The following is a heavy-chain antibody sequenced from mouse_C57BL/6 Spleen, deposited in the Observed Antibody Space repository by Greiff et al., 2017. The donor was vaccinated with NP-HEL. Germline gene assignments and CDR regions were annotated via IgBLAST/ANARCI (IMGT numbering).Heavy chain of an antibody. V-gene: IGHV1-53*01. J-gene: IGHJ2*01. CDR1: GYTFTSYW. D-gene: IGHD4-1*01. Sequence: QVQLQQPGTELVKPGASVKLSCKASGYTFTSYWMHWVKQRPGQGLEWIGNINPSNGGTNYNEKFKSKATLTVDKSSSTAYMQLSSLTAEDAAVYYCARELGRFNYFDYWGQGTTRTVSS. CDR2: INPSNGGT. CDR3: ARELGRFNYFDY.